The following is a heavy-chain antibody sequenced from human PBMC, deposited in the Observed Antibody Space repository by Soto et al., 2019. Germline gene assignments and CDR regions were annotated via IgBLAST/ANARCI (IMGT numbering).Heavy chain of an antibody. CDR1: GGTFSSYT. Sequence: QVQLVQSGAEVKKPGSSVKVSCKASGGTFSSYTISWVRQAPGQGLEWMGRIIPILGIANYAQKFQGRVTITADKSTRAAYMELSSLRSEDTAVYYCAREEYYYGSGAFFDYWGQGTLVTVSS. J-gene: IGHJ4*02. CDR2: IIPILGIA. CDR3: AREEYYYGSGAFFDY. D-gene: IGHD3-10*01. V-gene: IGHV1-69*08.